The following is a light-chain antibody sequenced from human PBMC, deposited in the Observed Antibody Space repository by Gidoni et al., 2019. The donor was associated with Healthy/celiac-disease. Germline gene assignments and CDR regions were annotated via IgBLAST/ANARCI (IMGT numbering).Light chain of an antibody. CDR1: QSVSSY. CDR2: DAS. V-gene: IGKV3-11*01. Sequence: ESVLTQSPATLSLSPGERATLSCRASQSVSSYLAWYQQKPGQAPRLLIYDASNRATGIPARFRGSGSGTDFPLTISRLEPEDFAVYYCPQRSNWPLIFTFGPGTKVDIK. J-gene: IGKJ3*01. CDR3: PQRSNWPLIFT.